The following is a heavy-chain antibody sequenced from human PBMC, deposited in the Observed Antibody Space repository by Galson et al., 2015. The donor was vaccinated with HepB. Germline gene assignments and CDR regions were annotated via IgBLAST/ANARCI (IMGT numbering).Heavy chain of an antibody. D-gene: IGHD7-27*01. CDR1: GGSIGGFY. CDR2: IYYSGST. CDR3: ARHLSWGSDWYFDL. J-gene: IGHJ2*01. Sequence: SETLSLTCTISGGSIGGFYWSWIRQPPGKGLEWVAYIYYSGSTNYNPSLTSRVTISMDGSKSQVSLRLNSVTAADTAVYFCARHLSWGSDWYFDLWGRGTLVTVSS. V-gene: IGHV4-59*08.